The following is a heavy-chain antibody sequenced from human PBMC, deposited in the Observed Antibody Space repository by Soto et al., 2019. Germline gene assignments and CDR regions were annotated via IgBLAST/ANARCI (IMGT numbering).Heavy chain of an antibody. CDR3: ARQRPTDGRWEFANYYGMDV. CDR2: IIHSEST. CDR1: GGSFSAYY. V-gene: IGHV4-34*12. D-gene: IGHD1-26*01. Sequence: SETLSLTCAVYGGSFSAYYWSWVRQPPGKGLEWIGEIIHSESTKYNPSLKSRVTISVGTSKNQFSLKLSSVTAADTAVYYCARQRPTDGRWEFANYYGMDVWGQGTPVTVSS. J-gene: IGHJ6*02.